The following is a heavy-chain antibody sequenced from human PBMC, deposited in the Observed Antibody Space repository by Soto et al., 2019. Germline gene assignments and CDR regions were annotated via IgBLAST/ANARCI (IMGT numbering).Heavy chain of an antibody. J-gene: IGHJ5*02. CDR2: ISYDGSNK. Sequence: QVQLVESGGGVVQPGRSLRLSCAASGFTFSSYAMHWVRQAPGKGLEWVAVISYDGSNKYYADSVKGRFTISRDNSKNPVFLEMNRLRSGDTAFFFCAEDGGGSCSGGSCYSGWFDPWGQGTLVTVSS. D-gene: IGHD2-15*01. V-gene: IGHV3-30-3*01. CDR3: AEDGGGSCSGGSCYSGWFDP. CDR1: GFTFSSYA.